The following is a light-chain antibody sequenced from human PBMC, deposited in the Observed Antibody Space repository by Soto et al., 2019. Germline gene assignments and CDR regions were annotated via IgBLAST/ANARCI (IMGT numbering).Light chain of an antibody. J-gene: IGKJ5*01. Sequence: EIVMTQSPATLSASPGERATLSCRASQSVRSNLAWYQQKPGQAPRLLIYGASTRATGIPARFSGSGSGTEFTLSIGSLQSEDFAVYYCQQRSNWPRITFGQGTRLEI. CDR2: GAS. V-gene: IGKV3-15*01. CDR1: QSVRSN. CDR3: QQRSNWPRIT.